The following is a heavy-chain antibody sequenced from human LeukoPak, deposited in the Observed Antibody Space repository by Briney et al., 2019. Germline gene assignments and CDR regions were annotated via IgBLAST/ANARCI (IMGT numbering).Heavy chain of an antibody. J-gene: IGHJ3*02. CDR3: ARDQLPGSYLSRDAFDI. D-gene: IGHD1-26*01. CDR2: INSDGSST. V-gene: IGHV3-74*01. Sequence: PGGSLRLSCAASGFTFSSYWMHWVRQAPGKGLVWASRINSDGSSTSYADSVRGRFTISRDNAKNTLYLQMNSLRAEDTAVYYCARDQLPGSYLSRDAFDIWGQGTMVTVSS. CDR1: GFTFSSYW.